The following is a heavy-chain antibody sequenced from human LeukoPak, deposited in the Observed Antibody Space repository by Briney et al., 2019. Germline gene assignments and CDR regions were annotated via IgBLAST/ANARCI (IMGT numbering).Heavy chain of an antibody. CDR2: INHSGST. V-gene: IGHV4-34*01. CDR1: GGSFSGYY. Sequence: SETLSLTCAVYGGSFSGYYWSWISQPPGKGLEWLGEINHSGSTNYNPSLKSRVTISVDTSKNQFSLRLRFVTAADTALYYCASLQKPGWFDPWGQGTLVTVSS. J-gene: IGHJ5*02. CDR3: ASLQKPGWFDP. D-gene: IGHD4-11*01.